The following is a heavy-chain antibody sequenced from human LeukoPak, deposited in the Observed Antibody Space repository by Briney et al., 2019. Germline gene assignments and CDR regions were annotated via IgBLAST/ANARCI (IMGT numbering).Heavy chain of an antibody. Sequence: GSLRLSCAASGFTFDDYAIYWVRQGPGKGLEWVSLISGDGGSIYYADSVKGRFTISRDNSKNSLYLQMNSLRTEDTALYYCAKEDYSSSWYALDYWGQGTLVTVSS. V-gene: IGHV3-43*02. J-gene: IGHJ4*02. CDR3: AKEDYSSSWYALDY. D-gene: IGHD6-13*01. CDR2: ISGDGGSI. CDR1: GFTFDDYA.